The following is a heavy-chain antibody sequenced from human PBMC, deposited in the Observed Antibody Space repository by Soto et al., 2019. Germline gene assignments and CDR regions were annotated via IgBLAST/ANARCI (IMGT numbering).Heavy chain of an antibody. V-gene: IGHV4-34*01. Sequence: QVQLQQWGAGLLKPSETLSLTCAVYGGSVSVPNYYWSWIRQPPGKGLEWIGEMSHSGGSHFNPSRKRRVTISVDTSTNQFSLKMSSVTAADTALYYCARVQRGTATTVVDAFDIWGPGTMVIVSS. D-gene: IGHD1-1*01. CDR2: MSHSGGS. CDR3: ARVQRGTATTVVDAFDI. J-gene: IGHJ3*02. CDR1: GGSVSVPNYY.